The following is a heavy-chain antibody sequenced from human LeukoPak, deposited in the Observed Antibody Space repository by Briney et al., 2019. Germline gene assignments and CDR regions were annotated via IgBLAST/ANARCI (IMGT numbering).Heavy chain of an antibody. CDR1: GGSISSYY. D-gene: IGHD6-13*01. Sequence: SETLSLTCTVSGGSISSYYWSWIRQPPGKGLEWIGYIYYSGSTNYNPSLKSRVTISVDTSKNQFSLKLSSVTAADTAVYYCARAAIAAAGTHAFDIWGQGTMVTVSS. CDR3: ARAAIAAAGTHAFDI. CDR2: IYYSGST. J-gene: IGHJ3*02. V-gene: IGHV4-59*01.